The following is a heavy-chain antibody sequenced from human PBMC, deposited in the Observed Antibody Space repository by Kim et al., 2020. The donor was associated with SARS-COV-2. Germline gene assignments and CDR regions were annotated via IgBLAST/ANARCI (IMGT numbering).Heavy chain of an antibody. CDR1: GFTFGDYA. V-gene: IGHV3-49*04. CDR2: IRSKAYGGTT. J-gene: IGHJ4*02. D-gene: IGHD3-9*01. CDR3: TRDKAPGRYFDWLFDPFSPLPLDY. Sequence: GGSLRLSCTASGFTFGDYAMSWVRQAPGKGLEWVGFIRSKAYGGTTEYAASVKGRFTISRDDSKSIAYLQMNSLKTEDTAVYYCTRDKAPGRYFDWLFDPFSPLPLDYWGQGTLVTVSS.